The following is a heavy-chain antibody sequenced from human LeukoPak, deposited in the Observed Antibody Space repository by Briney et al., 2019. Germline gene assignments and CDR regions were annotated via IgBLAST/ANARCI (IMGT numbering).Heavy chain of an antibody. V-gene: IGHV3-7*01. J-gene: IGHJ4*02. D-gene: IGHD3-10*01. CDR1: GFTFSSYG. Sequence: GGSLRLSCAASGFTFSSYGMSWVRQAPGKGLEWVANIKQDGSEKDYVDSVKGRFTISRDNAKNSLYLQMNSLRAEDTAVYYCASRGYSDYWGQGTLVTVSS. CDR2: IKQDGSEK. CDR3: ASRGYSDY.